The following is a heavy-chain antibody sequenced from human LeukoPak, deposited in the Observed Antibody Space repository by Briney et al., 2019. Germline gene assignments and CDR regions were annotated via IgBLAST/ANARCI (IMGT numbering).Heavy chain of an antibody. CDR2: ISSSSSTI. CDR1: GFTFSSYS. V-gene: IGHV3-48*02. J-gene: IGHJ4*02. Sequence: PGGSLSLSCAASGFTFSSYSMNWVRQAPGKGLEWVSYISSSSSTIYYADSVKGRFTISRDNAKNSLHLQMNSLRDEDTAVYYCARDPSYYYDSSGLWGQGTLVTVSS. CDR3: ARDPSYYYDSSGL. D-gene: IGHD3-22*01.